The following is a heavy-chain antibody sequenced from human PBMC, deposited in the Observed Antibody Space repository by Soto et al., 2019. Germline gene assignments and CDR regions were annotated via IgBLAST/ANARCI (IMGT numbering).Heavy chain of an antibody. CDR1: GGSFSGYI. V-gene: IGHV4-34*01. CDR3: GRGLITGSQYSGGWSSFDS. CDR2: INHSGSA. J-gene: IGHJ4*02. D-gene: IGHD1-26*01. Sequence: SETLSLTCGVYGGSFSGYIWTWIRQTPGKGLQWIGQINHSGSANYNPSLKSRVTISVHTSNSQFSLELSSVTAADTAVYYCGRGLITGSQYSGGWSSFDSWGQGTQVTVSS.